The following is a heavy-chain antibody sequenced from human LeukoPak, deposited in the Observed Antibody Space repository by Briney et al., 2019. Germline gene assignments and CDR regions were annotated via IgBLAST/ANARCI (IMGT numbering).Heavy chain of an antibody. Sequence: PGGSLRLSCAASGFTFSRYDMHWVRQATGKGLEWVSGIGTTGDTYYPGSVKGRFTISRENAKNSLYLQMNSLRAGDTAVYYCARSASVGRGWYGFDYWGQGTLVTVSS. CDR1: GFTFSRYD. CDR3: ARSASVGRGWYGFDY. D-gene: IGHD6-19*01. V-gene: IGHV3-13*01. CDR2: IGTTGDT. J-gene: IGHJ4*02.